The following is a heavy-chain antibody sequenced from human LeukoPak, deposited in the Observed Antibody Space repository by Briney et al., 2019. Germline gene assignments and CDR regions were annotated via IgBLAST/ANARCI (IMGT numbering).Heavy chain of an antibody. D-gene: IGHD1-26*01. CDR2: IYTRGST. V-gene: IGHV4-4*07. J-gene: IGHJ3*02. CDR1: GVSISSYY. Sequence: SETLSLTCTVSGVSISSYYWSWIRQPAGKGLEWIGRIYTRGSTNYNPSLKSRVTMSVDTSKNQFSLKLSSVTAADTAVYYCARDKRELRQVGAFDIWGQGTMVTVSS. CDR3: ARDKRELRQVGAFDI.